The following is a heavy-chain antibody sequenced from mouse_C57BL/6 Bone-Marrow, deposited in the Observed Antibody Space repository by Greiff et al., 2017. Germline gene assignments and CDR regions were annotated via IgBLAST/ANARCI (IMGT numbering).Heavy chain of an antibody. CDR3: ARITTVPFDY. D-gene: IGHD1-1*01. J-gene: IGHJ2*01. CDR1: GYTFTSYW. Sequence: VQLQQSGAELVKPGASVKLSCKASGYTFTSYWMHWVKQRPGQGLEWIGMIHPNSGSTNYNEKFKSKATLTVDKSSSTAYMQLSSLTSEDSAVYYCARITTVPFDYWGQGTTLTVSS. V-gene: IGHV1-64*01. CDR2: IHPNSGST.